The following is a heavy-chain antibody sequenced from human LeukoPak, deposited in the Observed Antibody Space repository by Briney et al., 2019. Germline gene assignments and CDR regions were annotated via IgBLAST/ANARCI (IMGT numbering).Heavy chain of an antibody. Sequence: PSETLSLTCTVSGGSISSSSYYWGWIRQPPGKGLEWIGSIYYSGSTYYNPSLKSRVTTSVDTSKNQFSLKLSSVTAADTAVYYCARVGYSSSSGMYWGQGTLVTVSS. J-gene: IGHJ4*02. V-gene: IGHV4-39*07. CDR2: IYYSGST. CDR3: ARVGYSSSSGMY. D-gene: IGHD6-6*01. CDR1: GGSISSSSYY.